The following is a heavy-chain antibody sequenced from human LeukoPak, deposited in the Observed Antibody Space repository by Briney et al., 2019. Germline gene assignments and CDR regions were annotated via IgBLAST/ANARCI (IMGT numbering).Heavy chain of an antibody. J-gene: IGHJ6*02. CDR1: GFTFGSYW. V-gene: IGHV3-7*01. CDR2: IKQDGSEK. CDR3: ARDRTYTVGADYYYYYYGMDV. D-gene: IGHD1-26*01. Sequence: GGSLRLSCAASGFTFGSYWMSWVRQAPGKGLEWVANIKQDGSEKYYVDSVKGRFTISRGNAKNSLYLQMNSLRAEDTAVYYCARDRTYTVGADYYYYYYGMDVWGQGTTVTVSS.